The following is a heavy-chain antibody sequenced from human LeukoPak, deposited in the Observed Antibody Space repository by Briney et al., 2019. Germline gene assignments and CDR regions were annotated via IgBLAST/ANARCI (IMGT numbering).Heavy chain of an antibody. D-gene: IGHD2-2*01. CDR2: IKQDGSEK. CDR1: GFTFTKYW. CDR3: GRGLDCRSTSCYLDN. V-gene: IGHV3-7*01. J-gene: IGHJ4*02. Sequence: GGSLRLSCAASGFTFTKYWMTWVRQAPGKGLEWVANIKQDGSEKFYVDSVKGRFTIFRDNAKNSLDLQINSLGGEDTAVYYCGRGLDCRSTSCYLDNWGQGTLVTVSS.